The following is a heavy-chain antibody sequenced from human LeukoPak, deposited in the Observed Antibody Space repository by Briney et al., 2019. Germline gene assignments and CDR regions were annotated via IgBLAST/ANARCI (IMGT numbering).Heavy chain of an antibody. V-gene: IGHV3-23*01. D-gene: IGHD6-6*01. CDR1: GFRFSSYA. CDR3: AKSYGSSYRLDY. J-gene: IGHJ4*02. CDR2: ISGSGVST. Sequence: GGSLRLSCAASGFRFSSYAMSWVRQAPGKGLEWVSAISGSGVSTYYADSVKGRFTVSRDNSKNTLYLQMSSLRAEDTAVYYCAKSYGSSYRLDYWGQGTLVTVSS.